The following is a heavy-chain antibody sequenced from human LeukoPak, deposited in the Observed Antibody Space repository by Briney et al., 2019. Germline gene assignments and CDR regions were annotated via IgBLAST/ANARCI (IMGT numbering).Heavy chain of an antibody. J-gene: IGHJ6*02. V-gene: IGHV1-8*01. CDR2: MNPNSGNT. Sequence: ASVKVSCTASGYTFTSYDINWVRQATGQGLEWMGWMNPNSGNTGYAQKFQGRVTMTRNTSISTAYMELSSLGSEDTAVYYCNLRYFDLYYYGMDVWGQGTTVTVSS. D-gene: IGHD3-9*01. CDR3: NLRYFDLYYYGMDV. CDR1: GYTFTSYD.